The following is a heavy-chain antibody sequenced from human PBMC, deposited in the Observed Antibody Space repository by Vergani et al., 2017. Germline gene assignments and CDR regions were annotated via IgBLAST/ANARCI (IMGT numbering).Heavy chain of an antibody. CDR1: GFTFSSYG. Sequence: QVQLVESGGGVVQPGRSLRLSCAASGFTFSSYGMHWVRQAPGKGLEWVAVIWYDGSNKYYADSVKGRFTISRDNSKNTLYLQMNSLRAEDTAVYYCARERGELGILHFDLWGRGTLVTVSS. CDR2: IWYDGSNK. CDR3: ARERGELGILHFDL. D-gene: IGHD7-27*01. J-gene: IGHJ2*01. V-gene: IGHV3-33*01.